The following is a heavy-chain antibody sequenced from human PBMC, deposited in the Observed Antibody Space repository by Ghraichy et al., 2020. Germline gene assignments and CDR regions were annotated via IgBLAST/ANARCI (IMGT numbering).Heavy chain of an antibody. CDR3: TSTQDYHYYYYGMDV. CDR1: GFTFSNAW. CDR2: IKSKTDGGTT. Sequence: GGSLRLSCAASGFTFSNAWMSWVRQAPGKGLEWVGRIKSKTDGGTTDYAAPVKGRFTISRDDSKNTLYLQMNSLKTEDTAVYYCTSTQDYHYYYYGMDVWGQGTTVTVSS. V-gene: IGHV3-15*01. J-gene: IGHJ6*02. D-gene: IGHD4-11*01.